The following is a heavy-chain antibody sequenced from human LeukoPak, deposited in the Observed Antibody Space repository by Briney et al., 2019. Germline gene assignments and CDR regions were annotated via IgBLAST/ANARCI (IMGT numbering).Heavy chain of an antibody. Sequence: PGGSLRLSCAASGFTFSSYGMHWVRQAPGKGLEWVAVIWYDGSNKYYADSVKGRFTISRDNSKTTLYLQMNRLRAEDTAVYYCAKEDSIVGATTTSNFDYWGQGTLVTVSS. CDR2: IWYDGSNK. D-gene: IGHD1-26*01. J-gene: IGHJ4*02. V-gene: IGHV3-33*06. CDR1: GFTFSSYG. CDR3: AKEDSIVGATTTSNFDY.